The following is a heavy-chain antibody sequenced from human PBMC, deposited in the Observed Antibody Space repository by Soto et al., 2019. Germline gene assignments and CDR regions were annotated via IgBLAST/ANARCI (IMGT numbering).Heavy chain of an antibody. Sequence: QVQLVESGGGVVQPGRSLRLSCAASGFTFSSYGMHWVRQAPGKGLAWVAVISSDGSNKYYADSVKGRFTISRDNSKNTLYLQMNSLRAEDTAVYYCAKVGSGGDDYGDYEGYYGMDVWGQGTTVTVSS. CDR3: AKVGSGGDDYGDYEGYYGMDV. J-gene: IGHJ6*02. CDR1: GFTFSSYG. D-gene: IGHD4-17*01. CDR2: ISSDGSNK. V-gene: IGHV3-30*18.